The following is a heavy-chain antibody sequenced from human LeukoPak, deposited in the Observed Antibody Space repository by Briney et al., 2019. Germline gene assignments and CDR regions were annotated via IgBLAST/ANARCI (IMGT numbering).Heavy chain of an antibody. Sequence: GGSRRLSCAASGFTFSSNAMSGVGQSPGKGLEGGASIIGRGGSTYYAECVKGRFTTSRDNSKNTLYLQMNSLRAEVTAVYYCAKVVVPAAIVYYYYYGMDVWGQGTTVTVSS. CDR2: IIGRGGST. D-gene: IGHD2-2*02. J-gene: IGHJ6*02. CDR1: GFTFSSNA. CDR3: AKVVVPAAIVYYYYYGMDV. V-gene: IGHV3-23*01.